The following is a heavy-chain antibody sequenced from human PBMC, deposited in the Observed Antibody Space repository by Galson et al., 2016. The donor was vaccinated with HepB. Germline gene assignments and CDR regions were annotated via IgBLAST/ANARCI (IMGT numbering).Heavy chain of an antibody. V-gene: IGHV1-18*01. Sequence: SVKVSCKASGYTFTSYGISWVRQAPGQGLEWMGWISAYKGATSYAKSLKGRVTVTTDTSTGTAYMELRSLRTDDTAVYFCARVGNYVARRFEYFGQGTLVTVSS. CDR3: ARVGNYVARRFEY. D-gene: IGHD1-7*01. CDR1: GYTFTSYG. J-gene: IGHJ4*02. CDR2: ISAYKGAT.